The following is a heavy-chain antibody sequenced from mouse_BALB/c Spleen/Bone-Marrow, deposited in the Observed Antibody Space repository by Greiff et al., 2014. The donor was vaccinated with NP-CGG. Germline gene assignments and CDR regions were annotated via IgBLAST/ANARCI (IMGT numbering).Heavy chain of an antibody. CDR3: ARRDGNYAWFAY. V-gene: IGHV1-54*03. J-gene: IGHJ3*01. D-gene: IGHD2-1*01. CDR2: INPGSGGT. CDR1: GYAFTNYL. Sequence: VQLQQSGAELVRPETSVKVSCKASGYAFTNYLIEWVKQRPGQGLEWIGVINPGSGGTNYNEKFKGKATLTADKSSSTAYMQLSSLTSDDSAVYFCARRDGNYAWFAYWGQGTLVTVSA.